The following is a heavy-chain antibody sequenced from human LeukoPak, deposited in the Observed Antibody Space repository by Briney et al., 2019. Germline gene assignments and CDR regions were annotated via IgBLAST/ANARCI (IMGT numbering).Heavy chain of an antibody. CDR1: GFTFRRYA. V-gene: IGHV3-23*01. Sequence: GGSLRLSCGTSGFTFRRYAMTWVRQAPGKGLEWVSGISGSGDNTYYADSVKGRFTMSRDNSKNTLFLQMHSLRVEDTGVYYCARDYPADHWGQGTLVTVSS. CDR2: ISGSGDNT. J-gene: IGHJ4*02. CDR3: ARDYPADH.